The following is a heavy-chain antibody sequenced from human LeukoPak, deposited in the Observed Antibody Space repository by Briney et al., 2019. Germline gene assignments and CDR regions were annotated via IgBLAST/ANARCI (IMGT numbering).Heavy chain of an antibody. J-gene: IGHJ4*02. CDR1: GFTFSSYA. CDR3: AKDERPTYYYDSSSYFDY. Sequence: GWSLRLSCAASGFTFSSYAMSWVRQAPGKGLAWVSAISGSGGSTYYADSVKGRFTITRDNSKNTLYLQMNSLRAEDTAVYYCAKDERPTYYYDSSSYFDYWGQGTLVTVSS. CDR2: ISGSGGST. V-gene: IGHV3-23*01. D-gene: IGHD3-22*01.